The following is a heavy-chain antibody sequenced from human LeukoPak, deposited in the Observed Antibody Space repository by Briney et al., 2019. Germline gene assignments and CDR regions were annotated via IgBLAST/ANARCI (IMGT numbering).Heavy chain of an antibody. CDR1: GVTFSGYS. D-gene: IGHD1-26*01. J-gene: IGHJ4*02. CDR3: AAWEVRSAFDY. Sequence: GSLRLSCAASGVTFSGYSMNWVRQAPGKGLEWIGEIYHNGRTNYNPSLKSRVTISVDKSNNHFSLKLSSVTAADTAVYYCAAWEVRSAFDYWGQGTLVTVSS. CDR2: IYHNGRT. V-gene: IGHV4-34*08.